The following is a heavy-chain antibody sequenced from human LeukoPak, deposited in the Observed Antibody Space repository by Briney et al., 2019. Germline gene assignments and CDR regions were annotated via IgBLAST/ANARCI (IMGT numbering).Heavy chain of an antibody. CDR2: ISGSGGST. Sequence: GGSLRLSCAASGFTFSSYAMSWVRQAPGKGLEWVSAISGSGGSTYYADSVKGRFTISRDNSKNTLYLQVNSLRAEDTAVYYCAKSTGRFLEWLTPNNYYYYGMDVWGQGTTVTVSS. J-gene: IGHJ6*02. V-gene: IGHV3-23*01. CDR1: GFTFSSYA. CDR3: AKSTGRFLEWLTPNNYYYYGMDV. D-gene: IGHD3-3*01.